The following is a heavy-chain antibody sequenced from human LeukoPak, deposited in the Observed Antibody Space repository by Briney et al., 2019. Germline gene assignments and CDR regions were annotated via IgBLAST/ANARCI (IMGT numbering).Heavy chain of an antibody. CDR1: GFTVSSNY. Sequence: GGSLRLSXAASGFTVSSNYMSWVRQAPGKGLEWVSVIYSGGSTYYAGSVKGRFTISRDNSKNTLYLQMNSLRAEDTAVYYCARDEAATKPRSYYYMDVWGKGTTVTVSS. J-gene: IGHJ6*03. D-gene: IGHD6-25*01. CDR2: IYSGGST. CDR3: ARDEAATKPRSYYYMDV. V-gene: IGHV3-53*01.